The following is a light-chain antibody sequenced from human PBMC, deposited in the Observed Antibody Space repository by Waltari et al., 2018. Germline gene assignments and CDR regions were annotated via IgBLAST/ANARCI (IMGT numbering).Light chain of an antibody. J-gene: IGKJ2*02. V-gene: IGKV3-11*01. CDR1: QSVSRH. Sequence: EIVLTQSPATLSLSPGERATLSCRASQSVSRHLAWYQQKPGQAPRLLIYDASSRATGLPARFSGSGSGTDFTLTISSLEPEDFAVYYCQQRYNFGTFGQGTKLEIK. CDR3: QQRYNFGT. CDR2: DAS.